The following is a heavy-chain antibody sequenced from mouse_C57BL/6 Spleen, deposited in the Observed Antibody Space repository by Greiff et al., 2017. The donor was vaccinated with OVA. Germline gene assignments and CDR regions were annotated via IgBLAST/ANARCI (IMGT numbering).Heavy chain of an antibody. J-gene: IGHJ4*01. CDR3: ARSGSWAMDY. D-gene: IGHD3-2*02. CDR1: GYTFTSYW. Sequence: QVQLQQPGAELVKPGASVKLSCKASGYTFTSYWMHWVKQRPGQGLEWIGMIHPNSGSTNYNEKFKSKATLTVDKASSTAYMQLSSLTSEDSAVYYCARSGSWAMDYWGQGTSVTVSS. V-gene: IGHV1-64*01. CDR2: IHPNSGST.